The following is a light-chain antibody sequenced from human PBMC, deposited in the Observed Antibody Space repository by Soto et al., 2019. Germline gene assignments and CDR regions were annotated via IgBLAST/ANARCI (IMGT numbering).Light chain of an antibody. V-gene: IGKV3-11*01. CDR1: QSVGGF. CDR2: DAS. J-gene: IGKJ3*01. CDR3: QHRSNWLGT. Sequence: EIVLTQSPATLSLSPGERATLSCRASQSVGGFLAWYQQRSGQTPRLLIYDASKRAPGIPARFSGSGSGTDFNLTISSLEHEDFAVYYCQHRSNWLGTFGPGTKVDIK.